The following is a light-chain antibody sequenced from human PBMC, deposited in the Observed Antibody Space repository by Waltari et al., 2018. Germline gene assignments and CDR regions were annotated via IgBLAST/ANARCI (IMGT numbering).Light chain of an antibody. J-gene: IGLJ2*01. CDR2: EVT. V-gene: IGLV2-8*01. CDR3: TSYAGGKDLVV. CDR1: PSDVGTSTY. Sequence: QSALTPPPSASGSPGQSVTISCTGTPSDVGTSTYVSWYQQHPGKAPKLILYEVTKRPSGVPDRVSGSKSGNTASLTVSGLQAEDEADYYCTSYAGGKDLVVFGGGTKLTVL.